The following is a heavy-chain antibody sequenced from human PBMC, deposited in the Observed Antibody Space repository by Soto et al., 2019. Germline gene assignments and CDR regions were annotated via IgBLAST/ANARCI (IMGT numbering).Heavy chain of an antibody. J-gene: IGHJ4*02. D-gene: IGHD2-15*01. CDR1: GFIFSSYA. CDR3: ARGYCSGGSCYYLPGY. Sequence: WGSLRLSCAASGFIFSSYAMNWVRQAPGKGLEWVAVISYDGNNKYYGDSVKGRFTISRDISKNTVNLQMNSLRAEDTAVYYCARGYCSGGSCYYLPGYWGQGTLVTSPQ. CDR2: ISYDGNNK. V-gene: IGHV3-30-3*01.